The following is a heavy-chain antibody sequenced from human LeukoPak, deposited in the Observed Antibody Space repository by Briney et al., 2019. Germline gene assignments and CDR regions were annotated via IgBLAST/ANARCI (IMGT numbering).Heavy chain of an antibody. CDR3: AREPVYDFWSGYYRNWFDP. D-gene: IGHD3-3*01. CDR1: GGTFSSYA. CDR2: IIPIFGTA. V-gene: IGHV1-69*13. Sequence: AASVKVSCKASGGTFSSYAISWVRQAPGQGLEWMGGIIPIFGTANYAQKFQGRVTITADESTSTAYMELSSLRSEDTAVYYCAREPVYDFWSGYYRNWFDPWGQGTLVTVSS. J-gene: IGHJ5*02.